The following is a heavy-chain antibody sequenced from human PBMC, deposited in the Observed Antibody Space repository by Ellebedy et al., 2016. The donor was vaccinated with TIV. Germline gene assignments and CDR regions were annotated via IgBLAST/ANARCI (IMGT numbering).Heavy chain of an antibody. D-gene: IGHD3-10*01. CDR3: ARAIRRDGSGRYYPQRLDA. J-gene: IGHJ5*02. CDR1: GGAFTGYY. Sequence: MPSETLSLTCAVYGGAFTGYYWTWIRQPPGKGLEWLGEINPTGSTNYNPSLKSRVTISVDTYKTQFSLKLNLVSAADTAVYYCARAIRRDGSGRYYPQRLDAWGQGTLVTVSS. V-gene: IGHV4-34*01. CDR2: INPTGST.